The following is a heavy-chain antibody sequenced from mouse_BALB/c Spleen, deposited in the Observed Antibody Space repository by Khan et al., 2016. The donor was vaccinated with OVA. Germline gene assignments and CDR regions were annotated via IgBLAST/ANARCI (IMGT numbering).Heavy chain of an antibody. J-gene: IGHJ2*01. Sequence: QIQLVQSGPELKKPGETVKISCKASGYTFTDYSMHWVKQAPGKGLKWMGWINTETGEPTYADDFKGRFAFSLETSASTAYLQINNLKNEDTATYFCASGLKYGNFDYGGQGTTPTVSS. CDR2: INTETGEP. CDR1: GYTFTDYS. CDR3: ASGLKYGNFDY. D-gene: IGHD2-10*02. V-gene: IGHV9-2-1*01.